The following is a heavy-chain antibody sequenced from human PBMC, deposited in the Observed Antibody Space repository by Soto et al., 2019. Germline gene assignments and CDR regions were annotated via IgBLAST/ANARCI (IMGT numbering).Heavy chain of an antibody. D-gene: IGHD5-12*01. CDR1: GFTFSDHY. Sequence: PGGSLRLSCAASGFTFSDHYMDWVRQAPGKGLEWVGRTRNKANSYTTEYAASVKGRFTISRDDSKNSLYLQMNSLKTEDTAVYYCARDSGGYDSGGSSDYWGQGTLVTVSS. V-gene: IGHV3-72*01. CDR3: ARDSGGYDSGGSSDY. J-gene: IGHJ4*02. CDR2: TRNKANSYTT.